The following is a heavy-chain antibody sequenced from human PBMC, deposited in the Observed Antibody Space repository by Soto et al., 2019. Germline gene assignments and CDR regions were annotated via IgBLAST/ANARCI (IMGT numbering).Heavy chain of an antibody. CDR2: IKSKTDGGTT. CDR1: GFTFSNAW. J-gene: IGHJ4*02. CDR3: TTALSKGIAAAGH. Sequence: EVQLVESGGGLVKPGGSLRLSCAASGFTFSNAWMSWVRQAPGKGLEWVGRIKSKTDGGTTDYAAPVKGRFTISRDDSKNTLYLQMNSLKTEDTAVYYCTTALSKGIAAAGHWGQGTLVTVSS. D-gene: IGHD6-13*01. V-gene: IGHV3-15*01.